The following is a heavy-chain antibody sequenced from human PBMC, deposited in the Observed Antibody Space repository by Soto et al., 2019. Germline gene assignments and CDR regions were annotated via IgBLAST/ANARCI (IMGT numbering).Heavy chain of an antibody. CDR1: GGSITSGGFF. J-gene: IGHJ4*02. Sequence: QVQLQESGPGLVKPSQTLSLTCTVSGGSITSGGFFWSWIRQHPGKGLEWIGHIYYSGSTSYNPSLKNRLTISLDASKNQFSLRLKSLTVADTAVYYCSRGFPTSPFDSWGQGTLVTVSS. CDR3: SRGFPTSPFDS. CDR2: IYYSGST. V-gene: IGHV4-31*03.